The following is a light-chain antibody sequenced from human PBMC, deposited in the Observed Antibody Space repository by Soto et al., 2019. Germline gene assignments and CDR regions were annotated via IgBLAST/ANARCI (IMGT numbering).Light chain of an antibody. J-gene: IGKJ1*01. CDR3: MQGTHWPWT. CDR1: QSLIHSDGNTY. Sequence: DVVMTQSPLSLPVTLGQPASISCRSSQSLIHSDGNTYLSWFQQRPGQSPRRLIYEVSDRDSGVPDRFTGSGSGTDFTLKISRVEAEDVGVYYCMQGTHWPWTFGQGTEVDIK. CDR2: EVS. V-gene: IGKV2-30*02.